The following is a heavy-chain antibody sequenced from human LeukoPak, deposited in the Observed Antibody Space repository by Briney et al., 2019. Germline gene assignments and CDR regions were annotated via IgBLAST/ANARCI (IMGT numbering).Heavy chain of an antibody. J-gene: IGHJ3*02. CDR3: ARGRWYCSGGSCFTDAFDI. V-gene: IGHV3-21*01. D-gene: IGHD2-15*01. Sequence: GGSLRLSCAASGFTFNNYNMNWVRQAPGKGLEWVSSISSSSTYIYYADSVKGRFTISRDNAKNSLYLQMNSLRAEDTAVYYRARGRWYCSGGSCFTDAFDIWGQGTMVTVSS. CDR1: GFTFNNYN. CDR2: ISSSSTYI.